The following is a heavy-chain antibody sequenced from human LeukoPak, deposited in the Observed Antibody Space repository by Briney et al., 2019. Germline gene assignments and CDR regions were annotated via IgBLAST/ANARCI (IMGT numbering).Heavy chain of an antibody. CDR3: ASGECSGGSCYALAGY. CDR1: GGSVSSGSYY. J-gene: IGHJ4*02. D-gene: IGHD2-15*01. CDR2: TYYSGST. Sequence: SETLSLTCTVSGGSVSSGSYYWSWIRQPPGRGLEWIGYTYYSGSTNYNPSLKSRVTISVDTSRNQFSLKLSSVTAADTAVYYCASGECSGGSCYALAGYWGQGTLVTVSS. V-gene: IGHV4-61*01.